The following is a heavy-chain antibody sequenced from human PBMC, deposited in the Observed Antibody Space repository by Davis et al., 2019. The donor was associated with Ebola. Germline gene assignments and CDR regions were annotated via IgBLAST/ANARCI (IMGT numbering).Heavy chain of an antibody. J-gene: IGHJ6*03. V-gene: IGHV3-23*01. CDR2: ISGSGGST. D-gene: IGHD6-6*01. CDR3: AKEALDSSSSDFYYYYYMDV. Sequence: PGGSLRLSCAASGFTFSSYAMSWVRQAPGKGLEWVSAISGSGGSTYYADSVKGRFTISRDNSKNTLYLQMNSLRAEDTAVYYCAKEALDSSSSDFYYYYYMDVWGKGTTVTVSS. CDR1: GFTFSSYA.